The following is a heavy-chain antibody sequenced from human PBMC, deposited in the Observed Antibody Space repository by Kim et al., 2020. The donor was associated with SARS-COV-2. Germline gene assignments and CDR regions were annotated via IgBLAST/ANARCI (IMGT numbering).Heavy chain of an antibody. CDR2: IKQDGSEK. Sequence: GGSLRLSCAASGFTFSSYWMSWVRQAPGKGLEWVANIKQDGSEKYYVDSVKGRFTISRDNAKNSLYLQMNSLRAEDTAVYYCARDLPYSSGWYRTKGSFDTWGQGTLVTVSS. CDR3: ARDLPYSSGWYRTKGSFDT. J-gene: IGHJ5*02. CDR1: GFTFSSYW. D-gene: IGHD6-19*01. V-gene: IGHV3-7*01.